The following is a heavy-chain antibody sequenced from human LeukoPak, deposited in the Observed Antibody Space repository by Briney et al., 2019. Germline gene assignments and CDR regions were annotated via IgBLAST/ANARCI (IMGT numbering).Heavy chain of an antibody. J-gene: IGHJ4*02. V-gene: IGHV4-38-2*02. D-gene: IGHD6-6*01. CDR3: AREAESSSSLN. CDR2: IYHSGST. Sequence: PSETLSLTCTVSGYSISSGYYWGWIRQPPGKGLEWIGSIYHSGSTYYNPSLKSRVTISVDTSKNQFSLKLSSVTAADTAVYYCAREAESSSSLNWGQGTLVTVSS. CDR1: GYSISSGYY.